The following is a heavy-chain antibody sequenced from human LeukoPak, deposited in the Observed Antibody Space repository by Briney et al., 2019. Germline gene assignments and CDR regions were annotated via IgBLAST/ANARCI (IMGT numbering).Heavy chain of an antibody. V-gene: IGHV3-11*01. CDR3: VRSRVVDAAFFDY. J-gene: IGHJ4*02. D-gene: IGHD2-15*01. Sequence: GGSLRLSCVASGFTFSDYYMSWIRQAPGKGLEWVSYISSSGHSIYYADSVKGRFTISRDNVKNALYLQMNSLRAEDTAVYYCVRSRVVDAAFFDYWGQGTLATVSS. CDR2: ISSSGHSI. CDR1: GFTFSDYY.